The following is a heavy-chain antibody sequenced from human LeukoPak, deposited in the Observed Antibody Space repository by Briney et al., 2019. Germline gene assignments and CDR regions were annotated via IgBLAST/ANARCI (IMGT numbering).Heavy chain of an antibody. CDR1: GFTFSSYW. CDR2: ITSSGITI. CDR3: GRASMVRGAQDAFDI. V-gene: IGHV3-48*02. Sequence: GGSLRLSCAASGFTFSSYWMSWVRQAPGKGLEWISCITSSGITIYYADSVKGRFTISRGNAKNSLYLQMNSLRDEDTAFYYCGRASMVRGAQDAFDIWGQGTLVTVSS. D-gene: IGHD3-10*01. J-gene: IGHJ3*02.